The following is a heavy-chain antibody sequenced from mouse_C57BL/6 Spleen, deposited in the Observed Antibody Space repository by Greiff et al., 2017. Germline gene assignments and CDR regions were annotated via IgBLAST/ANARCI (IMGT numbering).Heavy chain of an antibody. D-gene: IGHD3-2*02. Sequence: VQLKESGPGLVKPSQSLSLTCSVTGYSITSGYYWNWIRQFPGNKLEWMGYISYDGSNNYNPSLKNRISITRDTSKNQFFLKLNSVTTEDTATYYCARGGAQATFDYWGQGTTLTVSS. CDR3: ARGGAQATFDY. CDR1: GYSITSGYY. J-gene: IGHJ2*01. V-gene: IGHV3-6*01. CDR2: ISYDGSN.